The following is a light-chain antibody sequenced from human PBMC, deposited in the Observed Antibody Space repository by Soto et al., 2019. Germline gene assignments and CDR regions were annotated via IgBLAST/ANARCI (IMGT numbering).Light chain of an antibody. V-gene: IGLV4-69*01. CDR2: VNSDGSH. J-gene: IGLJ2*01. CDR1: RGHSSYA. Sequence: QSVLTQSPSASASLGASVKLTCTLSRGHSSYAIAWHQQQPEKGPRYLMKVNSDGSHNKGDGIPDRFSGSRSGAERYLTISGLQSEDEADYYSQTWDPGFSVVFGGGTELTVL. CDR3: QTWDPGFSVV.